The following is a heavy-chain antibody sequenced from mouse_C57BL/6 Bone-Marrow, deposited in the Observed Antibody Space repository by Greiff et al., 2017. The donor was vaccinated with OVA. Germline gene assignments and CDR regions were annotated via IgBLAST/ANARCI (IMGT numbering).Heavy chain of an antibody. CDR1: GYTFTSYG. D-gene: IGHD2-3*01. CDR2: IYPRSGNT. Sequence: QVQLQQSGAELARPGASVKLSCKASGYTFTSYGISWVKQRTGQGLEWIGEIYPRSGNTYYNEKFKGKATLTADKSSSTAYMELRSLTSEDSAVYFCARGGYDGYYVYARDYWGQGTSVTVSS. CDR3: ARGGYDGYYVYARDY. J-gene: IGHJ4*01. V-gene: IGHV1-81*01.